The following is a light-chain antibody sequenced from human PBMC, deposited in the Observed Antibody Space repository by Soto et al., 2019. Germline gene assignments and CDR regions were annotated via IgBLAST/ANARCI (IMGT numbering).Light chain of an antibody. CDR2: KAS. Sequence: DIQMTQSPSTLSASVGDRVTITCRASQSISGWLAWYQQRPGKAPKFLIYKASSLQSGVPSRFSGSGSETEFTLTTSGCQLQYFATYYCKQYKSHPYSLGQGTK. V-gene: IGKV1-5*03. J-gene: IGKJ2*01. CDR1: QSISGW. CDR3: KQYKSHPYS.